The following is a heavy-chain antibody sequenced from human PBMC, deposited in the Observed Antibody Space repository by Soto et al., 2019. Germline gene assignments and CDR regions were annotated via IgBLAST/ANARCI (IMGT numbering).Heavy chain of an antibody. V-gene: IGHV3-48*01. J-gene: IGHJ6*02. CDR1: GVSFFNYT. CDR2: ISSSSTTI. Sequence: GGSLRLSCEASGVSFFNYTMNWVRQAPGKGLEWIAYISSSSTTIRYADSVKGRFTISRDNAKSTLYLQMNSLRAEDTALYYCAKGRSYYYYYGVDVWGQGTTVTVSS. CDR3: AKGRSYYYYYGVDV.